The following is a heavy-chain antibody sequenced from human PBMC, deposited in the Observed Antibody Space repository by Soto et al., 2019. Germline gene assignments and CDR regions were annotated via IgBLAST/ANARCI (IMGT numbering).Heavy chain of an antibody. D-gene: IGHD6-13*01. CDR1: GGSISSSSYY. CDR3: ARHSYIAAAGIGWFDP. CDR2: IYYSGST. V-gene: IGHV4-39*01. J-gene: IGHJ5*02. Sequence: KTSETLSLTCTVSGGSISSSSYYWGWIRQPPGKGLEWIGSIYYSGSTYYNPSLKSRVTISVDTSKNQFSLKLSSVTAADTAVYYCARHSYIAAAGIGWFDPWGQGTLVTVSS.